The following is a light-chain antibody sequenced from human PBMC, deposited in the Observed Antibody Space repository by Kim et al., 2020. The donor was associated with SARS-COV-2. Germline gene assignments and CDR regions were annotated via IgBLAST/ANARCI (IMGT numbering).Light chain of an antibody. V-gene: IGKV1-39*01. CDR2: AAS. J-gene: IGKJ5*01. Sequence: DIQLTQSPSSLSASVGDRVTITCRASQTISTYLNWYQQKPGKAPKLLNYAASSLQSEVPSRFSGSGSGTYFTLTISSLQPEDFATYYCQHSYTTPVTFGQGTRLEIK. CDR3: QHSYTTPVT. CDR1: QTISTY.